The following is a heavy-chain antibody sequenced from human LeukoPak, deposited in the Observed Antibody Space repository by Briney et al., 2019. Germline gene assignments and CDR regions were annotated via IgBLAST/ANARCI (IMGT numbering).Heavy chain of an antibody. CDR1: GFTFDDYA. J-gene: IGHJ6*03. CDR3: AKDSAAGSSYYYYSYMDV. CDR2: ITWNTGSI. Sequence: GGSLRLSCAASGFTFDDYAMHWVRQAPGKGLEWVSGITWNTGSIGYADSVKGRFTISRDYAKNSLYLQMNSLRAEDTALYYCAKDSAAGSSYYYYSYMDVWGKGTTVTVSS. V-gene: IGHV3-9*01. D-gene: IGHD6-13*01.